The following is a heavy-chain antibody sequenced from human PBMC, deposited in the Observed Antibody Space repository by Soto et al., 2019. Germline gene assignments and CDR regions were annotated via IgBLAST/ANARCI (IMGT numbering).Heavy chain of an antibody. V-gene: IGHV3-23*01. D-gene: IGHD2-8*01. Sequence: GGSLRLSCAASGFTFSSYAMAWVRQSPEKGLEWVSGIGGGGGDTYYAESVKGRFTISRDNSKNTVYLQMNSLRAEDTAVYYCAKEVAMAGFPYFDHWGLGTLVTVSS. J-gene: IGHJ4*02. CDR1: GFTFSSYA. CDR2: IGGGGGDT. CDR3: AKEVAMAGFPYFDH.